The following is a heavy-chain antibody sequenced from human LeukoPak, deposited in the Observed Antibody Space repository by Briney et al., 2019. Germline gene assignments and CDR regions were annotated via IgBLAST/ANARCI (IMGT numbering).Heavy chain of an antibody. CDR3: AKSYSSGWFVVET. CDR1: GFTFSSFP. Sequence: GGSLRLSCAASGFTFSSFPMHWVRQAPGKGLEWVAVISNDGNFKNFADSVKGRITVSRDNSKNMFYLQMNSLRVEDTALYYCAKSYSSGWFVVETWGQGTLVTVSS. J-gene: IGHJ5*02. D-gene: IGHD6-19*01. V-gene: IGHV3-30-3*01. CDR2: ISNDGNFK.